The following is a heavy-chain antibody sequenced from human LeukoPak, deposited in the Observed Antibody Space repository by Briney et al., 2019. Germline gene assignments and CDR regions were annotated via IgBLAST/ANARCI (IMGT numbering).Heavy chain of an antibody. V-gene: IGHV3-48*04. CDR1: GFTFSSYS. Sequence: GGSLRLSCAASGFTFSSYSMNWVRQAPGKGLEWVSYISSSSSTIYYADSVKGRFTISRDNAKNSLYLQMNSLRAEDTAVYYCAREGYDYDDYGPGSFDYWGQGTLVTVSS. D-gene: IGHD4-17*01. J-gene: IGHJ4*02. CDR3: AREGYDYDDYGPGSFDY. CDR2: ISSSSSTI.